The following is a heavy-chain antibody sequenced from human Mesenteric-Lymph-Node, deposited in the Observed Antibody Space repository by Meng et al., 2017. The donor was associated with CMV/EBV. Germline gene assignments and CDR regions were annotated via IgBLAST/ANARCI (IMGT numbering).Heavy chain of an antibody. CDR3: ARALFYYGNDY. D-gene: IGHD3-10*01. Sequence: SKASGYTFRNNSMHWVRQAPGKVPEWMGLIDPSGGSTRYPQKFQGRVTVTRDTSTSTVYMELSSLRSEDTAVYYCARALFYYGNDYWGHGTLVTVSS. J-gene: IGHJ4*01. CDR2: IDPSGGST. CDR1: GYTFRNNS. V-gene: IGHV1-46*01.